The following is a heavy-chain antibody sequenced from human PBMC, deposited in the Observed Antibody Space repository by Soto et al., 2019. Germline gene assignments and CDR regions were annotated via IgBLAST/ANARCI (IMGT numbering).Heavy chain of an antibody. D-gene: IGHD6-19*01. CDR2: ISYDGSNK. Sequence: QVQLVESGGGVVQPGRSLRLSCAASGFTFSSYAMHWVRQAPGKGLEWVAVISYDGSNKYYADSVKGRFTISRDNSKNTLYLQMNSLRAEDTAVYYCARDLYSGWSYYYYGMDVWGQGTTVTVSS. J-gene: IGHJ6*02. V-gene: IGHV3-30-3*01. CDR3: ARDLYSGWSYYYYGMDV. CDR1: GFTFSSYA.